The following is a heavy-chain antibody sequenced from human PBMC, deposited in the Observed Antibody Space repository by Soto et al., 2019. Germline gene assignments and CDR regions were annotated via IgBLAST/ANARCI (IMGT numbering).Heavy chain of an antibody. Sequence: SETLSLTCTVSGRPVNSGSYYWSWIRQPPGTGLERIGYIYYSGSTNYNPSLKSRVTKSIDTSKNQYSLNLSTVTAADTATYYGARRSCCGRDCYLLDFWCQGTLVIVS. CDR1: GRPVNSGSYY. CDR2: IYYSGST. CDR3: ARRSCCGRDCYLLDF. V-gene: IGHV4-61*01. J-gene: IGHJ4*02. D-gene: IGHD2-21*02.